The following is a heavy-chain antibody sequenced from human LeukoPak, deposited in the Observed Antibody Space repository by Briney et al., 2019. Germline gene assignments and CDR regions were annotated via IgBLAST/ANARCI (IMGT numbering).Heavy chain of an antibody. D-gene: IGHD6-19*01. CDR3: AKDPLYSSGWYDY. CDR2: ISYDGSNK. J-gene: IGHJ4*02. Sequence: GRSLRLSCAASGFTFSSYGMHWVRQAPGKGLEWVAVISYDGSNKYYADSVKGRFTISRDNSKNTLYLQMNSLRAEDTAVYYCAKDPLYSSGWYDYWGQGTLVTVSS. CDR1: GFTFSSYG. V-gene: IGHV3-30*18.